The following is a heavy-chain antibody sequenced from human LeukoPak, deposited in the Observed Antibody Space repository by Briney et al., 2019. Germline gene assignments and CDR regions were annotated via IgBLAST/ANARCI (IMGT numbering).Heavy chain of an antibody. CDR3: TRGSITVDH. J-gene: IGHJ4*02. V-gene: IGHV4-61*02. Sequence: SQTLSLTCTVSGGSISSGSSYWSWIRQPPGKGLEWIGRMYTSGSTNYNPSLKSRVTISVDTSKTQFSLKMTSVTAADTAVYYCTRGSITVDHWGQGTLVTVSS. CDR1: GGSISSGSSY. D-gene: IGHD6-19*01. CDR2: MYTSGST.